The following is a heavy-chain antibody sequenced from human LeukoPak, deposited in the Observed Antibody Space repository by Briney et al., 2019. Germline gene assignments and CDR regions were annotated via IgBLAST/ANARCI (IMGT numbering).Heavy chain of an antibody. CDR1: GGSISSGDYY. D-gene: IGHD6-19*01. Sequence: PSEALSLTCTVSGGSISSGDYYWSWIRQPPGKGLEWIGYIYYSGSTYYNPSLKSRVTISVDTSKNQFSLKLSSVTAADTAVYYCAVLAVAGFFDYWGQGTLVTVSS. CDR3: AVLAVAGFFDY. CDR2: IYYSGST. V-gene: IGHV4-30-4*08. J-gene: IGHJ4*02.